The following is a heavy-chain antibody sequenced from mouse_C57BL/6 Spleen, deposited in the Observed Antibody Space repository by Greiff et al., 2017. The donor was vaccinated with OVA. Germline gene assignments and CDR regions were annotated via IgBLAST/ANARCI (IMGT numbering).Heavy chain of an antibody. CDR3: AINYYGSSFPYYFDY. D-gene: IGHD1-1*01. CDR1: GYAFSSSW. J-gene: IGHJ2*01. CDR2: IYPGDGDT. Sequence: QVQLQQSGPELVKPGASVKISCKASGYAFSSSWMNWVKQRPGKGLEWIGRIYPGDGDTNYNGKFKGKATLTADKSSSTAYMQLSSLTSEDSAVYFCAINYYGSSFPYYFDYWGQGTTLTVSS. V-gene: IGHV1-82*01.